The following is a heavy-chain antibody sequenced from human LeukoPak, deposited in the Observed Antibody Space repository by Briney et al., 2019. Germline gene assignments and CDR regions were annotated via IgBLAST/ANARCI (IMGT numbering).Heavy chain of an antibody. CDR1: GYTFTSYD. CDR3: ARGLGGYDSISYYYYYGMDV. V-gene: IGHV1-8*01. J-gene: IGHJ6*02. Sequence: ASVRVSFTASGYTFTSYDINWVRQATGQGLEWMGWMNPNSGNTGYAQKFQGRVTMTRNTSISTAYMELSSLRSEDTAVYYCARGLGGYDSISYYYYYGMDVWGQGTTVTVSS. CDR2: MNPNSGNT. D-gene: IGHD5-12*01.